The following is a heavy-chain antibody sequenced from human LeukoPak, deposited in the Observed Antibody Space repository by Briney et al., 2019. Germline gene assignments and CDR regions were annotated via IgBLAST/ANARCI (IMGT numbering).Heavy chain of an antibody. Sequence: PGGSLRLSCAASGFTFSDYYMSWIRQAPGKGLEWVSYISSSGSTIYYADSVKGRFTISRDNAKNSLYLQMNSLRAEDTAVYYCARGRYSYGYFRDYYYYMDVWGKGTTVTVSS. CDR3: ARGRYSYGYFRDYYYYMDV. CDR2: ISSSGSTI. D-gene: IGHD5-18*01. J-gene: IGHJ6*03. CDR1: GFTFSDYY. V-gene: IGHV3-11*04.